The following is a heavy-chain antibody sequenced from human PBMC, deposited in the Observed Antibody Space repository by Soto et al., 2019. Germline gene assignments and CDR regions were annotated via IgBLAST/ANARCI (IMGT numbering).Heavy chain of an antibody. V-gene: IGHV1-69*01. Sequence: QVQLVQSGAEVKKPGSSVKVSCKASGGTFSSYAISWVRQAPGQGLEWMGGIIPIFGTANYAQKFQGRVTITADESTSTAYMELSSLISEDTAVYYCARGTEGKNYYCMDVWGQGTTVTVSS. CDR3: ARGTEGKNYYCMDV. CDR2: IIPIFGTA. J-gene: IGHJ6*02. CDR1: GGTFSSYA.